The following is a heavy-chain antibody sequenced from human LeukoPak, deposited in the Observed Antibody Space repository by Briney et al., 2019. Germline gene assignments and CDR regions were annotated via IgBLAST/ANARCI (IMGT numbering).Heavy chain of an antibody. CDR1: GFTFRSYG. D-gene: IGHD3-10*01. CDR2: IWFDGSEK. Sequence: GGSLRLSCAASGFTFRSYGMHWVRQAPGKGLEWVALIWFDGSEKYYADSVKGRFTISRDNSKNTLYLQMDSLRAEDTAVYYCARDRLYGSGSNTPPCDSWGQGTLVTVSS. J-gene: IGHJ4*02. CDR3: ARDRLYGSGSNTPPCDS. V-gene: IGHV3-33*01.